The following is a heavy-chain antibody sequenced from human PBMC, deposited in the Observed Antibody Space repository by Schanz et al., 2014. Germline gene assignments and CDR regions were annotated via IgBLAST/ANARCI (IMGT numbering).Heavy chain of an antibody. J-gene: IGHJ4*03. Sequence: QVQLQESGPGLVKPSQTLSLTCTVSGGSIRSGTYYWSWIRQPAGKALEWVGRVFPNGITNYNPSLKSRVTISVDKPKKQFSLKVTSMTAADTAVYYCARDAADFYDILTEEDYWGQGTTVTVSS. D-gene: IGHD3-9*01. CDR1: GGSIRSGTYY. CDR3: ARDAADFYDILTEEDY. CDR2: VFPNGIT. V-gene: IGHV4-61*02.